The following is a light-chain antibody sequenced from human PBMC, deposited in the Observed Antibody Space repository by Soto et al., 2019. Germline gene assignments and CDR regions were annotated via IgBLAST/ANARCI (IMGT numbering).Light chain of an antibody. J-gene: IGKJ1*01. V-gene: IGKV1-5*03. Sequence: DIQMTQSPSTLSGSVGDRVTITCRASQSISNWLAWYQQKPGKAPKLLIYKASSLESGVPSRFSGSGSGTEFTLTISSLQPDDFGTYYCQEYNSYWTFGQGTKVDNK. CDR3: QEYNSYWT. CDR2: KAS. CDR1: QSISNW.